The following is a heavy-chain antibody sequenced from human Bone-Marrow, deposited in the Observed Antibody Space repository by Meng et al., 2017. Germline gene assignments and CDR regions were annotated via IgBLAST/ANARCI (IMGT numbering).Heavy chain of an antibody. D-gene: IGHD5-12*01. J-gene: IGHJ4*02. Sequence: EVHLVESGGGLIQPGGSLRLSCAASGFTVSSTYMSWVRQAPGKGLEWVSVIYSGGSTYYADSVKGRFTISRDNSKNTLYLQMNSLRAEDTAVYYCARSSGYDWYDYWGQGTLVTVSS. CDR2: IYSGGST. CDR3: ARSSGYDWYDY. CDR1: GFTVSSTY. V-gene: IGHV3-53*01.